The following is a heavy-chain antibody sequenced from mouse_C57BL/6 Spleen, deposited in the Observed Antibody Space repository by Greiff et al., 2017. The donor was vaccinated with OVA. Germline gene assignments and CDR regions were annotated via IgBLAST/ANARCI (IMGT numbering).Heavy chain of an antibody. Sequence: VQLKESGTVLARPGASVKMSCKTSGYTFTSYWMHWVKQRPGQGLEWIGDIYPGNSDTSYNQKFKGKATLTAAKSASTAYMKLSSLTNADSAVYDSTSGYYDCSYAMDYWGQGTTVTVSS. D-gene: IGHD2-4*01. CDR2: IYPGNSDT. V-gene: IGHV1-5*01. CDR3: TSGYYDCSYAMDY. CDR1: GYTFTSYW. J-gene: IGHJ4*01.